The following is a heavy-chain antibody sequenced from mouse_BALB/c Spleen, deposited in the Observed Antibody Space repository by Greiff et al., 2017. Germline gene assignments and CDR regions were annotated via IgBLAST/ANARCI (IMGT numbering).Heavy chain of an antibody. J-gene: IGHJ4*01. CDR2: IDPENGDT. Sequence: VQLQQSGAELVRSGASVKLSCTASGFNIKDYYMHWVKQMPEQGLEWIGWIDPENGDTEYAPKFQGKATMTADTSSNTSYLQLSRLTSEDTAVYDCNAGLGLTMDYWGQGTSVTGSS. D-gene: IGHD3-1*01. CDR1: GFNIKDYY. CDR3: NAGLGLTMDY. V-gene: IGHV14-4*02.